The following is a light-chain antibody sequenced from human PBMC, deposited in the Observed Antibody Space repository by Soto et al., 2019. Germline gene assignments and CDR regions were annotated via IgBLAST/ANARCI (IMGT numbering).Light chain of an antibody. CDR1: QSVSID. J-gene: IGKJ1*01. CDR2: GAS. CDR3: QQYNNWPPWT. V-gene: IGKV3-15*01. Sequence: EIVVTQSPSTLSVSPLERFTLSCRASQSVSIDLAWYQQKPGQAPRLLIFGASTRATGIPARFSGSGSGTEFSLTISSLQSEDFAVYSCQQYNNWPPWTFGQGTKVDIK.